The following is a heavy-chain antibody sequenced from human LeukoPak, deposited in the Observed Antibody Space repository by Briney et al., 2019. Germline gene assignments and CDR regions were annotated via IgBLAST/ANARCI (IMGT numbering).Heavy chain of an antibody. D-gene: IGHD6-13*01. Sequence: GSLRLSCAASGFTVSSNYMSWGRQAPGKGLEWVSGIYSGGSTYYANSVKGRFTISRDNSKNTLYLQMNSLRAEDTAVYYCARGGPAAGSFDYWGQGTLVTVSS. CDR2: IYSGGST. CDR3: ARGGPAAGSFDY. V-gene: IGHV3-66*01. J-gene: IGHJ4*02. CDR1: GFTVSSNY.